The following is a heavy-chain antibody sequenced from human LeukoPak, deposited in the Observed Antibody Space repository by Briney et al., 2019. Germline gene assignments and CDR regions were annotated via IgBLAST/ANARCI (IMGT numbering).Heavy chain of an antibody. CDR1: GISLSNYA. V-gene: IGHV3-23*01. CDR3: AKRGVVIRGILVIGYHQEAYHYDF. Sequence: GGSLRLSCVVSGISLSNYAMTWVHQAPGKGLEWVSYISERGGSTTYADSVKGRFTISRDTSLNTLYLQMNNLRAEDTAVYFCAKRGVVIRGILVIGYHQEAYHYDFWGQGVLVTVSS. J-gene: IGHJ4*02. CDR2: ISERGGST. D-gene: IGHD3-10*01.